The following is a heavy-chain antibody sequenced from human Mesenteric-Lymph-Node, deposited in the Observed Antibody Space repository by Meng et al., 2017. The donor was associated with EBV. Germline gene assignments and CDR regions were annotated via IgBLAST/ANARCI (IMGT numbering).Heavy chain of an antibody. CDR3: ARAAGYDPPYFDY. D-gene: IGHD5-12*01. CDR2: ISSSSSYI. CDR1: GFTLSSYS. V-gene: IGHV3-21*01. J-gene: IGHJ4*02. Sequence: VQLGVSGVGAGKPGGSLGRSCAASGFTLSSYSMNWVSQAPGKGLEWVSSISSSSSYIYYADSVKGRFTISRDNAKNTLYLQMNSLRAEDTAVYYCARAAGYDPPYFDYWGQGTLVTVSS.